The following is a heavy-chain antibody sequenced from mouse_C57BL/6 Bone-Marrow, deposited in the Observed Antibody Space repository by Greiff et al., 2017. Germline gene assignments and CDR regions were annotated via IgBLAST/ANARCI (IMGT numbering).Heavy chain of an antibody. CDR2: IYPRSGNT. J-gene: IGHJ3*01. V-gene: IGHV1-81*01. D-gene: IGHD1-1*01. CDR3: AGDYYGSSYVGFAY. Sequence: QVQLKESGAELARPGASVKLSCKASGYTFTSYGISWVKQRTGQGLEWIGEIYPRSGNTYYNEKFKGKATLTADKSSSTAYMELRSLTSEDSAVYFCAGDYYGSSYVGFAYWGQGTLVTVSA. CDR1: GYTFTSYG.